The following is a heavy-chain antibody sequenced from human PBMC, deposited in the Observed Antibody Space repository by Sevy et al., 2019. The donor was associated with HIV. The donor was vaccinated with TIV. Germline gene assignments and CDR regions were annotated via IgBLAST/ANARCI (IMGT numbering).Heavy chain of an antibody. CDR1: GFTFSSYW. CDR3: VRGEGYCSGGSCYAWGAFDI. CDR2: IKQDGSEK. Sequence: GGSLRLSCAASGFTFSSYWMSWVRQAPGKGLEWVANIKQDGSEKYYVDSVKGRFTISRDNAKNSLYLQMNSLRAEDMAVYYCVRGEGYCSGGSCYAWGAFDIWGQGTMVTVSS. J-gene: IGHJ3*02. D-gene: IGHD2-15*01. V-gene: IGHV3-7*03.